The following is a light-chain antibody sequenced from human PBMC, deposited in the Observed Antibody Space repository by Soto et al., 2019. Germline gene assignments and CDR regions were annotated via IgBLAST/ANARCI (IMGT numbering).Light chain of an antibody. CDR3: LQYSEHPWT. CDR2: KAS. V-gene: IGKV1-5*03. Sequence: DIQMTQSPSTLSASVGDRVSITCWASQTISSWLAWYQQKPGKAPKLLVYKASSLEGGVPSRFSGSASGTEFSLTISSLQPDDFAIYYCLQYSEHPWTFGQGTTVDVK. CDR1: QTISSW. J-gene: IGKJ1*01.